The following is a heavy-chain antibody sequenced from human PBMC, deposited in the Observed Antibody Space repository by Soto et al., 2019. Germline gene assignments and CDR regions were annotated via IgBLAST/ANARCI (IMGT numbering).Heavy chain of an antibody. Sequence: KTSETLSLTCAVSGYSISSGYYWGWIRQPPGKGLEWIGSIYHSGSTYYNPSLKSRVTISVDTSKNQFSLKLSSVTAADTAVYYCARVYPPGSGHWGQGTLVTVSS. J-gene: IGHJ4*02. CDR2: IYHSGST. D-gene: IGHD3-10*01. V-gene: IGHV4-38-2*01. CDR3: ARVYPPGSGH. CDR1: GYSISSGYY.